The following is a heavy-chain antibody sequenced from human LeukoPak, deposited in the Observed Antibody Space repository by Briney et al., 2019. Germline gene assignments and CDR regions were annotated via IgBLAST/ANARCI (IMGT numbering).Heavy chain of an antibody. D-gene: IGHD6-19*01. V-gene: IGHV4-39*07. CDR3: ARSLFSSGWYSYYYYYYMDV. CDR2: IYYSGST. CDR1: GGSISSSSYY. J-gene: IGHJ6*03. Sequence: PSETLSLTCTVSGGSISSSSYYWGWIRQPPGKGLEWIGSIYYSGSTYYNPSLKSRVTISVDTSKNQFSLKLSSVTAADTAVYYCARSLFSSGWYSYYYYYYMDVWGKGTTVTVSS.